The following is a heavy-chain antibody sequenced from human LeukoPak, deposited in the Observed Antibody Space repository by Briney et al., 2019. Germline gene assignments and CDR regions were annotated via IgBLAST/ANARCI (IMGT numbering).Heavy chain of an antibody. Sequence: SETLSLTCTVSGGSISSSSYYWGWIRQPPGKGLEWIGYIYYSGSTNYNPSLKSRVTISVDTSKNQFSLKLTSVTAADTAVYYCARGGGLGYYYYYMDVWGKGTTVTISS. CDR1: GGSISSSSYY. CDR2: IYYSGST. CDR3: ARGGGLGYYYYYMDV. D-gene: IGHD2-15*01. J-gene: IGHJ6*03. V-gene: IGHV4-61*05.